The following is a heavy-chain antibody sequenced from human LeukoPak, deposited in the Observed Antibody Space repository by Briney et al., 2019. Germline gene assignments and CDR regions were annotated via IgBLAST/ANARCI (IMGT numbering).Heavy chain of an antibody. J-gene: IGHJ2*01. Sequence: GGSLRLSCAASGLSLSSSNMHWVRQAPGGGLEWLSYISAGSGTVFSADSVKGRFSISRNNARESLFLQMNSLRVDDTAVYYCTKDLGLRRMIWGRGTLVIVSS. CDR3: TKDLGLRRMI. CDR2: ISAGSGTV. V-gene: IGHV3-48*04. CDR1: GLSLSSSN.